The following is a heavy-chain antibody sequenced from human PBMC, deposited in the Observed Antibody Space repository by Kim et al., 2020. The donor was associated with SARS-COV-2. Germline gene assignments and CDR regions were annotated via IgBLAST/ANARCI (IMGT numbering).Heavy chain of an antibody. J-gene: IGHJ4*02. D-gene: IGHD3-22*01. CDR2: ISYDGSNK. V-gene: IGHV3-30*18. CDR1: GFTFSSYG. Sequence: GGSLRLSCAASGFTFSSYGMHWVRQAPGKGLEWVAVISYDGSNKYYADSVKGRFTISRDNSKNTLYLQMNSLRAEDTAVYYCAKITLSASSGYYPYFDYWGQGTLVTVSS. CDR3: AKITLSASSGYYPYFDY.